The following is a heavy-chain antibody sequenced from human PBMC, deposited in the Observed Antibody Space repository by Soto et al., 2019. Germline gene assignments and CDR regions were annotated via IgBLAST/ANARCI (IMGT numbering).Heavy chain of an antibody. CDR1: GGSISSGGYY. CDR2: IYYSGST. J-gene: IGHJ6*03. V-gene: IGHV4-31*03. CDR3: ARDRWDCSGGSCYSGGYYYYYYMDV. Sequence: SETLSLTCTVSGGSISSGGYYWSWIRQHPGKGLEWIGYIYYSGSTYYNPSLKSRVTISVDTSKNQFSLKLSSVTAADTAGDYCARDRWDCSGGSCYSGGYYYYYYMDVWGKGTTVTVSS. D-gene: IGHD2-15*01.